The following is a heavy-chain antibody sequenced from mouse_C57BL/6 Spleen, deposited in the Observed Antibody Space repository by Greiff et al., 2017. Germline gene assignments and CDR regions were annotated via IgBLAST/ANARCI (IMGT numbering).Heavy chain of an antibody. Sequence: QVQLQQPGAELVKPGASVKMSCKASGYTFTSYWITWVKQRPGQGLEWIGDIYPGSGSTNYNEKFKSKATLTVDTSSSTAYMQLSSLTSEDSAVYYCARTYYDGYSWFAYWGQGTLVTVSA. J-gene: IGHJ3*01. CDR2: IYPGSGST. D-gene: IGHD2-3*01. CDR1: GYTFTSYW. V-gene: IGHV1-55*01. CDR3: ARTYYDGYSWFAY.